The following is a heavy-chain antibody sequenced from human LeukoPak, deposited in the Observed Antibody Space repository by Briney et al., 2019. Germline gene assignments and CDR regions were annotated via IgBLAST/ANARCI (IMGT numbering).Heavy chain of an antibody. Sequence: PGGSLRLSCAASGFSVSSNYMTWVRQAPGKGLEWVSVIYSGGTTYYADSVKGRFTISRDNSKSTLHLQMNSLRSEDTAVYYCARIGYCSGGSCYSHYYYGMDVWGQGTTVTVSS. J-gene: IGHJ6*02. CDR1: GFSVSSNY. V-gene: IGHV3-53*05. D-gene: IGHD2-15*01. CDR3: ARIGYCSGGSCYSHYYYGMDV. CDR2: IYSGGTT.